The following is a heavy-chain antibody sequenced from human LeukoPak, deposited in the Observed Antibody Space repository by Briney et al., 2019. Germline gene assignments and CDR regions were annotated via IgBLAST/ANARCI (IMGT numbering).Heavy chain of an antibody. J-gene: IGHJ6*03. CDR1: RFTFSSYA. D-gene: IGHD2-8*01. V-gene: IGHV3-21*01. CDR2: ISSSSSYI. Sequence: PGGSLRLSCAASRFTFSSYAMSWVRQAPGKGLEWVSSISSSSSYIYYADSVKGRFTISRDNAKNSLYLQMNSLRAEDTAVYYCVCKSGYYMDVWGKGTTVTVSS. CDR3: VCKSGYYMDV.